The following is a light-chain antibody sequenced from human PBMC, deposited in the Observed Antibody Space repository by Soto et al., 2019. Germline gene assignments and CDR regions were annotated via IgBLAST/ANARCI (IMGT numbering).Light chain of an antibody. CDR2: TAS. CDR1: QSLSGW. Sequence: DIQMTQSPSTLSASVGDRVTIICRASQSLSGWLAWYQQKPGKAPKLLIYTASSLESGVPSRFSGSGSGTEFTLTISSLQPDDFATYYCQQYKRYSWTFGQGTKVEIK. J-gene: IGKJ1*01. V-gene: IGKV1-5*03. CDR3: QQYKRYSWT.